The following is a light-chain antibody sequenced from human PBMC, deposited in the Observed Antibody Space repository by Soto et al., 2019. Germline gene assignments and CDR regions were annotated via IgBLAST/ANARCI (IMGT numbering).Light chain of an antibody. V-gene: IGKV3-15*01. J-gene: IGKJ4*01. CDR3: QQYNNWPPRT. Sequence: EIVMTQSPATLSVSPGERATLSCRASQSVSSDLAWYQQKPGQTPRLLIYAASTRATGIPARFSGSGSGTEFTLTISILQSEDFAVYYCQQYNNWPPRTFGGGTTVEIK. CDR1: QSVSSD. CDR2: AAS.